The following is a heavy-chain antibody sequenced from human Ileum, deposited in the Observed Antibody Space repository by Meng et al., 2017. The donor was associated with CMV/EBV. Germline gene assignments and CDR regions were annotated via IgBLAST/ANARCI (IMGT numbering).Heavy chain of an antibody. D-gene: IGHD1/OR15-1a*01. J-gene: IGHJ4*02. V-gene: IGHV4-34*01. CDR3: ARGWDNNKVGVH. Sequence: QPREWVAILLKPAETLSHSLAVHGGSLRNSYWTWIRQAPGKGLEWIGEIHPSGITNYNPSLESRVTISEDTSNNQFSLRLTSLTAGDTAVYYCARGWDNNKVGVHWGQGTLVTVSS. CDR1: GGSLRNSY. CDR2: IHPSGIT.